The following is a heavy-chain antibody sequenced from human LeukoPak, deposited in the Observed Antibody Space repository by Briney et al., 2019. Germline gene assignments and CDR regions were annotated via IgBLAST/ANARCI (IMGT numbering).Heavy chain of an antibody. CDR1: GFAFDNYA. D-gene: IGHD4-17*01. Sequence: GGSLRLSCAASGFAFDNYAMGWVRQAPGKGLEWVSSIDSSGTYTTASESVKGRFTISRDNSENKMYLQLNSLRAEDTAVYSCAKISTVTENFDHWGQGTLVAVSS. CDR2: IDSSGTYT. J-gene: IGHJ4*02. V-gene: IGHV3-23*05. CDR3: AKISTVTENFDH.